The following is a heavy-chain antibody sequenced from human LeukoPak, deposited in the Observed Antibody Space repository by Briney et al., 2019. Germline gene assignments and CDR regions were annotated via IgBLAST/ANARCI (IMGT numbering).Heavy chain of an antibody. D-gene: IGHD5-18*01. CDR3: AKGGGYSYGYLDY. J-gene: IGHJ4*02. Sequence: PGGSLRLSCAASGFSFNSFAMSWVRQAPGKGLEWVSAISGSGGSTYYADSVKGRFTISRDNSKNTLYLQTNSLRAEDTAVYYCAKGGGYSYGYLDYWGRGTLVTVSS. V-gene: IGHV3-23*01. CDR1: GFSFNSFA. CDR2: ISGSGGST.